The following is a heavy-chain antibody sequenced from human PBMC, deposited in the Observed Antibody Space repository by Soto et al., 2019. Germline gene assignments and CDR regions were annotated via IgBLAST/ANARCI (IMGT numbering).Heavy chain of an antibody. D-gene: IGHD4-4*01. V-gene: IGHV3-72*01. CDR1: GFIFSDHY. Sequence: EVQLVESGGGLVQPGGSLRLSCAASGFIFSDHYMDWVRQAPGKGLEWVSRIRNKANSYTTEYAASVKGRFTISRDDSKNSLYLQMNSLRTEDTDLYYCSRAGILTTPYYFDYWGQGTLVTVSP. J-gene: IGHJ4*02. CDR2: IRNKANSYTT. CDR3: SRAGILTTPYYFDY.